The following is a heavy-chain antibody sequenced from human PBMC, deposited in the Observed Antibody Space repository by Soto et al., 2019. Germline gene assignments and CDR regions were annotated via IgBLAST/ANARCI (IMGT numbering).Heavy chain of an antibody. CDR2: ISAYNGNT. CDR1: GYTFTSYG. Sequence: ASVKVSCKASGYTFTSYGISWVRQAPGQGLEWMGWISAYNGNTNYAQKLQGRVTMTTDTSTSTAYMELRSLRSDETAVYYCARGSRVITFGGFVDYWGQGTLVTVSS. V-gene: IGHV1-18*04. CDR3: ARGSRVITFGGFVDY. J-gene: IGHJ4*02. D-gene: IGHD3-16*01.